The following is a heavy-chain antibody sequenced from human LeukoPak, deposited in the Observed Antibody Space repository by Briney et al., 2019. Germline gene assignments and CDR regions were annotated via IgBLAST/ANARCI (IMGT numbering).Heavy chain of an antibody. CDR1: GGSISSYY. V-gene: IGHV4-59*08. D-gene: IGHD5-18*01. CDR2: IYYSGST. CDR3: ARGGGYGSPLGF. Sequence: SETLSLTCTVAGGSISSYYWSWIRQPPGKGLEWIGYIYYSGSTNYNPSLKSRVTISVDTSKNQFSLKLSSVTAADTAVYYCARGGGYGSPLGFWGQGTLVTVSS. J-gene: IGHJ4*02.